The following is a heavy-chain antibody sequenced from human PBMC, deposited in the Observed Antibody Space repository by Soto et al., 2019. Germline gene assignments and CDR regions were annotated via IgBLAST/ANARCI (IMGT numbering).Heavy chain of an antibody. CDR1: GSTFNNFA. CDR2: IVVISNTA. Sequence: QVVLLQSGAEVQEPGSSVRVSCKVSGSTFNNFAFSWVRQAPGHGPEGRGGIVVISNTADYSQSFQDRVTITADTSTNTLYMELGSLTFEDTAVYYCARAIKRWEVHYYFDYWGQGTLVTVSS. J-gene: IGHJ4*02. CDR3: ARAIKRWEVHYYFDY. D-gene: IGHD1-26*01. V-gene: IGHV1-69*14.